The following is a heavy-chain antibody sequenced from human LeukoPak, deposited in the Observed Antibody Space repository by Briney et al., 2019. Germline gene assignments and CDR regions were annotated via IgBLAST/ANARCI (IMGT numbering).Heavy chain of an antibody. Sequence: PGGSLRLSCAASGFTFSSYAMNWVRQAPGKGLEWVSIISATGGSTYYADSVKGRFTISRDNSKKTLYLQMNNLRAEDTAVYFCAKKTPGWYYLDCLGQGTLVTVSS. J-gene: IGHJ4*02. CDR3: AKKTPGWYYLDC. D-gene: IGHD6-19*01. CDR2: ISATGGST. CDR1: GFTFSSYA. V-gene: IGHV3-23*01.